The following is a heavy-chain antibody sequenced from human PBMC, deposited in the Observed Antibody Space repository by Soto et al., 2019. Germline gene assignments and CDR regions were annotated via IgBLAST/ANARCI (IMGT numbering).Heavy chain of an antibody. V-gene: IGHV3-15*07. CDR2: IKTKTEGETT. CDR1: GFIFNNAW. J-gene: IGHJ4*02. D-gene: IGHD4-4*01. Sequence: GGSLRLSCAGSGFIFNNAWMNWVRRAPGQGLEWVGRIKTKTEGETTEYAATLNGRFSMSRDDSKNTMYLEMNSLTTEDTGIYYCTVDDSSNCANWGKGTLVPVSS. CDR3: TVDDSSNCAN.